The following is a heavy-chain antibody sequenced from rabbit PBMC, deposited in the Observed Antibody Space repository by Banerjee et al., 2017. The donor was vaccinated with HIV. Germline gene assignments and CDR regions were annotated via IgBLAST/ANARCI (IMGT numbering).Heavy chain of an antibody. J-gene: IGHJ4*01. CDR3: ARGFDYSGYGDASYWSL. Sequence: QSLEESGGGLVKPGGTLTLTCTASGFSLSNSYWAGWVRQDPGKGLEWIACIYAGSSGITYYASWAIGLFTISKPSSTTATLQMTSLIAADTATYFCARGFDYSGYGDASYWSLWGPGTLVTVS. CDR2: IYAGSSGIT. CDR1: GFSLSNSYW. D-gene: IGHD6-1*01. V-gene: IGHV1S40*01.